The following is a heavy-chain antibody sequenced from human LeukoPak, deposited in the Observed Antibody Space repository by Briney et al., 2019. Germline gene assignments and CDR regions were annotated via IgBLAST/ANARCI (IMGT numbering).Heavy chain of an antibody. CDR2: INPNSGGT. CDR3: ARAVVTAVAGYYYYYYMDV. Sequence: ASVKVSCKASGYTFTGYYMHWVRQAPGQGLEWMGWINPNSGGTNYAQKFQGRVTMTRDTSISTAYMELSRLRSDDTAVYYCARAVVTAVAGYYYYYYMDVRGKGTTVTVSS. V-gene: IGHV1-2*02. D-gene: IGHD6-19*01. J-gene: IGHJ6*03. CDR1: GYTFTGYY.